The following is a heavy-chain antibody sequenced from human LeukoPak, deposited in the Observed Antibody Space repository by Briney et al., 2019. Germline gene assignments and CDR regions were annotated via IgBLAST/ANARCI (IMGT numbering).Heavy chain of an antibody. CDR3: AVGTTVTTNNWFDP. CDR1: GGSFSGYY. V-gene: IGHV4-34*01. D-gene: IGHD4-17*01. Sequence: SETLSLTCTVYGGSFSGYYWSWIRQPPGKGLEWIGEINHSGSTNYNPSLKSRVTISVDTSKNQFSLKLSSVTAADTAVYYCAVGTTVTTNNWFDPWGQGTLVTVSS. J-gene: IGHJ5*02. CDR2: INHSGST.